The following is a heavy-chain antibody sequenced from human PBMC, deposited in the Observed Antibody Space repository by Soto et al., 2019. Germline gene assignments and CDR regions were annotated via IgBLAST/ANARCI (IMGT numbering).Heavy chain of an antibody. V-gene: IGHV4-61*01. Sequence: QVQLQESGPGLVKPSETLSLTCTVSGGSVSSGSYYWSWIRQPPGKGLEWIGYIYYSGSTNYNPSLKSRVTISVDTSKNQCSLKLSSVTAADTAVYYCTREERARLMGYFHHWGQGTLVTVSS. CDR1: GGSVSSGSYY. D-gene: IGHD2-8*01. CDR2: IYYSGST. J-gene: IGHJ1*01. CDR3: TREERARLMGYFHH.